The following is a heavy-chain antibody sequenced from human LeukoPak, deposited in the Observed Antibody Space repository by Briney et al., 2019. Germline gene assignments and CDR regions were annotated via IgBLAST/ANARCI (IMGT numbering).Heavy chain of an antibody. D-gene: IGHD1-7*01. V-gene: IGHV3-30*02. CDR3: AKCRNWNYNWFDP. J-gene: IGHJ5*02. CDR2: IRYDGSNK. CDR1: GFTFSSYG. Sequence: GGSLRLPCAASGFTFSSYGMHWVRQAPGKGLEWVAFIRYDGSNKYYADSVKGRFTISRDNSKNTLYLQMNSLRAEDTAVYYCAKCRNWNYNWFDPWGQGTLVTVSS.